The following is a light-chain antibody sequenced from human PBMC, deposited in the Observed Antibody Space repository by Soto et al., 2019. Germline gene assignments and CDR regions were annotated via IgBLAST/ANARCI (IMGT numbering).Light chain of an antibody. CDR1: QDISNY. J-gene: IGKJ2*01. V-gene: IGKV1-33*01. Sequence: DIQMTQSPSSLSSSVGDRVTITCQASQDISNYVNWYQQKPGKAPKLLIYDASNLETGVPSRFSGSGSGTDFTFTISSLQPEDSATYYCQQYDNLPPYTFGQGPKLEIK. CDR2: DAS. CDR3: QQYDNLPPYT.